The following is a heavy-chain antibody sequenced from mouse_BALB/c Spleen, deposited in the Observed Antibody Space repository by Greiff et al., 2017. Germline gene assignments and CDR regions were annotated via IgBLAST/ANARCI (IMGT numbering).Heavy chain of an antibody. CDR2: IYPGGGYT. Sequence: QVQLQQSGAELVRPGTSVKISCKASGYTFTNYWLGWVKQRPGHGLEWIGDIYPGGGYTNYNEKFKGKATLTADTSSSTAYMQLSSLTSEDSAVYFCVRSGHYYRAMDYWGQGTSVTVSS. D-gene: IGHD2-14*01. CDR1: GYTFTNYW. J-gene: IGHJ4*01. CDR3: VRSGHYYRAMDY. V-gene: IGHV1-63*02.